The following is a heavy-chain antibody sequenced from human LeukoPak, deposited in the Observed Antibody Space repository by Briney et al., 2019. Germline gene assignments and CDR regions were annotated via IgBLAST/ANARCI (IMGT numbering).Heavy chain of an antibody. CDR3: AKRGVVIRVILVGFHKEAYYFDS. J-gene: IGHJ4*02. CDR1: GFTFSNYA. CDR2: ISSSSSTI. D-gene: IGHD3-22*01. Sequence: GGSLRLSCAASGFTFSNYAMHWVRQAPGKGLEWVSYISSSSSTIYYADSVKGRFTISRDNAKNTLYLQMNSLRAEDTAVYFCAKRGVVIRVILVGFHKEAYYFDSWGQGALVTVSS. V-gene: IGHV3-48*04.